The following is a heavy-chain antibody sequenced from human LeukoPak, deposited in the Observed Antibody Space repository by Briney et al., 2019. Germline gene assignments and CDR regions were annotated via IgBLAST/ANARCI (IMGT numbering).Heavy chain of an antibody. CDR3: ANLPSSSSRDY. Sequence: GGSLRLSCAASGFPFSSYGMHWVRQAPGKGLEWVSAISGSGGSTYYAASVKGRFTISRDNSKNTLYLQMNSLRAEDTAVYYCANLPSSSSRDYWGQGTLVTVSS. D-gene: IGHD6-6*01. CDR1: GFPFSSYG. CDR2: ISGSGGST. V-gene: IGHV3-23*01. J-gene: IGHJ4*02.